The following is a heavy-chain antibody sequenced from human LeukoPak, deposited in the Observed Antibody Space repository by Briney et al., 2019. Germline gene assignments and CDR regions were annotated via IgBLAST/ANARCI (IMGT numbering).Heavy chain of an antibody. V-gene: IGHV3-23*01. CDR1: GFTFSSYA. CDR3: ARREGTIFGGSY. D-gene: IGHD3-3*01. J-gene: IGHJ4*02. Sequence: GGSLRFSCAASGFTFSSYAMNWVRQAPGKGLEWVSGISGSGGSTYYADSVKGRFTISRDNSKNTLYLQMNSLRAEDTAVYYCARREGTIFGGSYWGQGTLVTVSS. CDR2: ISGSGGST.